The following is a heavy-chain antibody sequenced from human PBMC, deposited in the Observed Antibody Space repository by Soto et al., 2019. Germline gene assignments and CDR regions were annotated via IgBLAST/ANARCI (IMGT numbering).Heavy chain of an antibody. D-gene: IGHD3-10*01. J-gene: IGHJ6*03. CDR1: GGSFSGYY. V-gene: IGHV4-34*01. Sequence: PSETLSLTCAVYGGSFSGYYWSWIRQPPGKGLEWIGEINHSGSTNYNPSLKSRVTISVDTSKNQFSLKLSSVTAADTAVYYCARRRGGAGYYYYYYMDVWGKGTTVTVSS. CDR2: INHSGST. CDR3: ARRRGGAGYYYYYYMDV.